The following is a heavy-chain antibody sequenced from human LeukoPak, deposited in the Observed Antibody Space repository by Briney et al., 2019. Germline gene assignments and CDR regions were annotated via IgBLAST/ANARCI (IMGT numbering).Heavy chain of an antibody. CDR3: ARDSSSWYFDY. CDR1: GFSLSSYG. V-gene: IGHV3-33*08. J-gene: IGHJ4*02. Sequence: GGSLRLSCAASGFSLSSYGMNWVRQAPGKGLEWVAVIWYDGSNKYYADSVKGRFTISRDNSKNTLYLQMNSLRAEDTAVYYCARDSSSWYFDYWGQGTLVTVSS. D-gene: IGHD6-13*01. CDR2: IWYDGSNK.